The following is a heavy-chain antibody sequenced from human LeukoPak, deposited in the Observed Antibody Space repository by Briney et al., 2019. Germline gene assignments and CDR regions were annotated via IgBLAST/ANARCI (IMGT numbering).Heavy chain of an antibody. CDR1: GYTFTGYY. CDR2: INPNSGGT. CDR3: ARGYYDSSGPFDY. J-gene: IGHJ4*02. V-gene: IGHV1-2*04. Sequence: GESLKISCKASGYTFTGYYMHWVRQAPGQGLEWMGWINPNSGGTNYAQKFQGWVTMTRDTSISTAYMELSRLRSDDTAVYYCARGYYDSSGPFDYWGQGTLVTVSS. D-gene: IGHD3-22*01.